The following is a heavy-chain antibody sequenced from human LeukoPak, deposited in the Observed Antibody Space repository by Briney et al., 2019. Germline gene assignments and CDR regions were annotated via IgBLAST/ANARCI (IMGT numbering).Heavy chain of an antibody. CDR3: ARRVDATRWFDP. V-gene: IGHV3-74*03. CDR2: INSDGTNT. D-gene: IGHD2-15*01. J-gene: IGHJ5*02. CDR1: GFTFSNYF. Sequence: PGGSLRLSCAASGFTFSNYFMHWVPQAPGKGLVWVSRINSDGTNTMYAHCVKGRFTISRDNAKNMLYMQTNSLRDEDTAVYYCARRVDATRWFDPWGEGTLVTVSS.